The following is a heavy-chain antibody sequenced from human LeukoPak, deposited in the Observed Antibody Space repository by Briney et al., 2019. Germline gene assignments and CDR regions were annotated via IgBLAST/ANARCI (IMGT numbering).Heavy chain of an antibody. CDR2: IGGDGIA. CDR1: GFTFTDHP. V-gene: IGHV3-69-1*01. Sequence: PGESLRLSCVASGFTFTDHPMNWVRQAPGKGLEWISYIGGDGIAFYADSVKGRFTASKYDARKSMYLQMNSLRAEDTAVYYCARDGGYDFWSGYYQDYWGQGTLVTVSS. J-gene: IGHJ4*02. CDR3: ARDGGYDFWSGYYQDY. D-gene: IGHD3-3*01.